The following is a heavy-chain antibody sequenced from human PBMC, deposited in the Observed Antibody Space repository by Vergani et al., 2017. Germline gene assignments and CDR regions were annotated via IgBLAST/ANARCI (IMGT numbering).Heavy chain of an antibody. Sequence: QVQLQESGPGLVQPSGTLSLTCAVSGGSISSSNWWSWVRQPPGKGLEWIGEISHSERTNYNPSLKRRVTISVDKSKNTCSLQLISVTAADPAVYYCARDRPVPAVGTYGMDVWGQGTTVTVSS. CDR1: GGSISSSNW. J-gene: IGHJ6*02. CDR3: ARDRPVPAVGTYGMDV. V-gene: IGHV4-4*02. D-gene: IGHD2-2*01. CDR2: ISHSERT.